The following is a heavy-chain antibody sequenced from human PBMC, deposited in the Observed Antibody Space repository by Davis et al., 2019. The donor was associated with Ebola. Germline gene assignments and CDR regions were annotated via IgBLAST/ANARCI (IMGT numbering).Heavy chain of an antibody. J-gene: IGHJ4*02. CDR3: AREAAQCGGDCLDY. CDR2: ISSDITTI. V-gene: IGHV3-48*03. Sequence: SLKISCAASGFTFSSYEMNWVRQAPGKGLEWVSYISSDITTIYYTDSVKGRFTVSRDNAKNSMYLQMNSLRAEDTAIYYCAREAAQCGGDCLDYWGQGTLVTVSS. D-gene: IGHD2-21*01. CDR1: GFTFSSYE.